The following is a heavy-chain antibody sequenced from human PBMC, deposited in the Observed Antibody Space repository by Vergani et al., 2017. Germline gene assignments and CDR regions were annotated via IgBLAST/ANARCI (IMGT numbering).Heavy chain of an antibody. V-gene: IGHV5-51*01. CDR1: GYSFTNYW. CDR2: IHTADSDT. Sequence: KPRESLKISCQISGYSFTNYWIGWVRQMPGKGLEWMGIIHTADSDTRYSPSFQGQVTISVDKSISTAYLQRSSLRASDSAMYYCARLYGRDSSGSKYFDYWGQGTLVTVSS. CDR3: ARLYGRDSSGSKYFDY. D-gene: IGHD3-22*01. J-gene: IGHJ4*02.